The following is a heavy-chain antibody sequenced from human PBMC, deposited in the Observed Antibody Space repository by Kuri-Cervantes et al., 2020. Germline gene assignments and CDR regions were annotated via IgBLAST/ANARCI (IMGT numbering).Heavy chain of an antibody. CDR3: ARGRYYYDSSGYYSPFDY. CDR2: ISAYNGNT. CDR1: GYTFTFSGYG. V-gene: IGHV1-18*01. Sequence: ASVKVSCKASGYTFTFSGYGISWVRQAPGQGLEWMGWISAYNGNTNYAQNLQGRVTMTTDTSISTAYMELSSLRSEDTAVYYCARGRYYYDSSGYYSPFDYWGQGTLVTVSS. D-gene: IGHD3-22*01. J-gene: IGHJ4*02.